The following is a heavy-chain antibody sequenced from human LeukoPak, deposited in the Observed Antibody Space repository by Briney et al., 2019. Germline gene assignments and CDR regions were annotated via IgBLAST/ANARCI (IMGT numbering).Heavy chain of an antibody. Sequence: ASVKVSCKASGYTYTSYYMHWVRQAPGQGLEWMGIINPSGCSTSYAHKFQGRATITSDTSKSTVYMEPSSLRSEDTAVYYCARPIYGDSYYFDYWGQGNLVTVSS. CDR3: ARPIYGDSYYFDY. D-gene: IGHD4-17*01. V-gene: IGHV1-46*01. J-gene: IGHJ4*02. CDR1: GYTYTSYY. CDR2: INPSGCST.